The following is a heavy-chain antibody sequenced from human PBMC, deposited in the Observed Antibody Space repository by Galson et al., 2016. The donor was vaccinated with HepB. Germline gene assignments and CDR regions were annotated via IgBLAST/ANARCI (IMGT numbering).Heavy chain of an antibody. CDR1: RYTFTKDF. Sequence: SVKVSCKASRYTFTKDFTQWVRQARGQHLEWIGWIVAGNGDTKYAQKFQERVTITRDMSTRTAYMELSSLTSEDTAVYYCTDGGGIAAAARGLNHWGQGTLVTVSS. CDR3: TDGGGIAAAARGLNH. J-gene: IGHJ5*02. CDR2: IVAGNGDT. D-gene: IGHD6-13*01. V-gene: IGHV1-58*02.